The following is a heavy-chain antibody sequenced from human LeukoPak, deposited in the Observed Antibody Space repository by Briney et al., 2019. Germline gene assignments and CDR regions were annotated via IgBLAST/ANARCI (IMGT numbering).Heavy chain of an antibody. CDR3: ATPYCSSLSCLDVFNI. D-gene: IGHD2-2*01. CDR2: KYYSGSA. CDR1: GISISDGRYY. J-gene: IGHJ3*02. Sequence: SETLSLTCNVSGISISDGRYYWAWIRQRPGRGLEWIGHKYYSGSAKYNPSLKSRLTISIDTPENQFSLHLSSVTAADTAIYYCATPYCSSLSCLDVFNIWGQGSMVTVSS. V-gene: IGHV4-31*03.